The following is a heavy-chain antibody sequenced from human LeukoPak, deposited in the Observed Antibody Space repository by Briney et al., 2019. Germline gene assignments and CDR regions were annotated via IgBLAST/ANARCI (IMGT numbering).Heavy chain of an antibody. V-gene: IGHV4-34*01. J-gene: IGHJ4*02. CDR2: INHSGST. CDR1: GGSFSGYY. CDR3: ARAYGGSLLGYFDY. Sequence: PSGTLSLTCAVYGGSFSGYYWSWIRQPPGKGLEWIGEINHSGSTNYNPSLKSRVTISVDRSKNQFSLKLSSVTAADTAVYYCARAYGGSLLGYFDYWGQGTLVTVSS. D-gene: IGHD1-26*01.